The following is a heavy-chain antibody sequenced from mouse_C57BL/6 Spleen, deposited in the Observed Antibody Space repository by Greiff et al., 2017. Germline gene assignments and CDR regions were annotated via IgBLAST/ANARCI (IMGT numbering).Heavy chain of an antibody. CDR2: ISYDGSN. CDR3: ARDTREYYFDY. CDR1: GYSITSGYY. Sequence: EVQLQQSGPGLVKPSQSLSLTCSVTGYSITSGYYWNWIRQFPGNKLEWMGYISYDGSNNYNPSLKNRISITRDTSKNQFFLKLNSVTTEDTATYYCARDTREYYFDYWGQGTTRTVSS. V-gene: IGHV3-6*01. J-gene: IGHJ2*01.